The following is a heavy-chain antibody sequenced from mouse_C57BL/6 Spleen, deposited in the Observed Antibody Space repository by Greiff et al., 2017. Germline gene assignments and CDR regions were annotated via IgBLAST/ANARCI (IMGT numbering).Heavy chain of an antibody. CDR3: ARWGETGY. CDR2: INPNNGGT. Sequence: EVQLQQSGPELVKPGASVKISCKASGYTFTDYYMNWVKQSHGKSLEWIGDINPNNGGTSYNQKFKGKATLTVDKSSSTAYMELRSLTSEDSAVYYCARWGETGYWGQGTTLTVSS. V-gene: IGHV1-26*01. J-gene: IGHJ2*01. CDR1: GYTFTDYY.